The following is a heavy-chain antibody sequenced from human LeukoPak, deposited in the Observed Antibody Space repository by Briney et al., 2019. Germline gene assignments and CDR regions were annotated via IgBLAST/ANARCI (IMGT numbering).Heavy chain of an antibody. CDR3: ARSSLLHYGDYPIDY. Sequence: ASVKVSCKASGYTFTGYYMHWVRQAPGQGLEWMGWINPNSSGTNYAQKFQGRVTMTRDTSISTAYMELSRLRSEDTAVYYCARSSLLHYGDYPIDYWGQGTLVTVSS. CDR2: INPNSSGT. V-gene: IGHV1-2*02. CDR1: GYTFTGYY. J-gene: IGHJ4*02. D-gene: IGHD4-17*01.